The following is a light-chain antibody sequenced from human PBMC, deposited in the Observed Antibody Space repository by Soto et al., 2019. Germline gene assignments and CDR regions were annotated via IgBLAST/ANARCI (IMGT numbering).Light chain of an antibody. CDR2: GAS. Sequence: EIVMTQSPATLSVSPGERVTLSCRASESVSSNLAWYQQKPGQSPRLLIYGASTRATGIPARFSGSGSGTEFTLTISRLEPEDFAVYYCQQFSSYPLTFGGGTKVDIK. V-gene: IGKV3-15*01. CDR1: ESVSSN. J-gene: IGKJ4*01. CDR3: QQFSSYPLT.